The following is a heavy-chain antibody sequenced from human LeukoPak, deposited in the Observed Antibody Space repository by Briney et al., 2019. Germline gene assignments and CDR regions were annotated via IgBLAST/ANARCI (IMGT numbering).Heavy chain of an antibody. V-gene: IGHV3-64*01. J-gene: IGHJ6*02. CDR1: GFTFSSYA. Sequence: GGSLRLSCAASGFTFSSYAMHWVRQAPGKGLEYVSAISSNGGSTYYANSVKGRFTISRDNSKNTLYLQMGSLRAEDMAVYYCARVMDQLPPRYYGMDVWDQGTTVTVSS. CDR3: ARVMDQLPPRYYGMDV. D-gene: IGHD2-2*01. CDR2: ISSNGGST.